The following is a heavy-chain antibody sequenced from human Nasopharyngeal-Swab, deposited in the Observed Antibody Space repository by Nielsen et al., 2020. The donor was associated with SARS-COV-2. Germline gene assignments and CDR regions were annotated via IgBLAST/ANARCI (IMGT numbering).Heavy chain of an antibody. Sequence: ASVKVSCKASGYTFTSYGISWVRQAPGQGLEWMGWISAYNGNINYAQKLQGRVTMTTDTSTSTAYMELRSLRSDDTAVYYCARVGRYYYDSSGYQREVGFDYWGQGTLVTVSS. V-gene: IGHV1-18*01. CDR2: ISAYNGNI. CDR3: ARVGRYYYDSSGYQREVGFDY. J-gene: IGHJ4*02. D-gene: IGHD3-22*01. CDR1: GYTFTSYG.